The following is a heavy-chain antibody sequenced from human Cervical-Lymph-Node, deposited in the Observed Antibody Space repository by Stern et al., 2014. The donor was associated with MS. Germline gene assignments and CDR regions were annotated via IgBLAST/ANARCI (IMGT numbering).Heavy chain of an antibody. J-gene: IGHJ6*02. CDR3: ARDPGGYFHGMDV. V-gene: IGHV1-18*01. CDR2: ISGHNGNT. CDR1: GYTFSTYG. D-gene: IGHD3-10*01. Sequence: QVQLVQSGAEVKKPGASVKLSCKTSGYTFSTYGITWVRQAPGQGPEWMGWISGHNGNTSFAERFQGRLTMTADTSTRTAYMELRSLRYDDTAVYFCARDPGGYFHGMDVWGQGTTVTVSS.